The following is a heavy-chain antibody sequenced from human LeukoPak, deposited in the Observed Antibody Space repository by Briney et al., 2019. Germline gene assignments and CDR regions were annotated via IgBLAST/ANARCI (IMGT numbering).Heavy chain of an antibody. V-gene: IGHV4-31*03. CDR3: ARSARAAALGFDY. CDR1: GGSISSGGYY. J-gene: IGHJ4*02. D-gene: IGHD6-13*01. CDR2: IYYSGST. Sequence: SETLSLTCTVSGGSISSGGYYWSWLRQHPGKGLEWLGYIYYSGSTYYNPSLKSRVTISVDTSKNQFSLKLSSVTAADTAVYYCARSARAAALGFDYWGQGTLVTVFS.